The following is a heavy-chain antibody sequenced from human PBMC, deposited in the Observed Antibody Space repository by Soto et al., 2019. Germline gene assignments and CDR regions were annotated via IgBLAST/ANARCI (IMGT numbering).Heavy chain of an antibody. Sequence: GGSLRLSCAASEFTFNNFVMNWVRQAPGKGLEWVSSISGSGAGTYYADSVKGRFTISRDNFKNTLYLQMNSLRAEDTAIYYCAKDAATDVTGTHDAFDIWGQGTMVTVSS. J-gene: IGHJ3*02. CDR3: AKDAATDVTGTHDAFDI. CDR1: EFTFNNFV. D-gene: IGHD1-20*01. V-gene: IGHV3-23*01. CDR2: ISGSGAGT.